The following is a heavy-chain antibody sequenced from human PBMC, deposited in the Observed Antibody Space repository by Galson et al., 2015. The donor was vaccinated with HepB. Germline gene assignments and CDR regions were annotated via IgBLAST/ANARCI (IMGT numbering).Heavy chain of an antibody. CDR3: ARIMITFGGVIATFDY. V-gene: IGHV5-51*01. J-gene: IGHJ4*02. CDR2: IYPGDSDT. Sequence: QSGAEVKKPGESLKISCKGSGYSFTSYWIGWVRQMPVKGLEWMGIIYPGDSDTRYSPSFQGQVTISADKSISTAYLQWSSLKASDTAMYYCARIMITFGGVIATFDYWGQGTLVTVSS. CDR1: GYSFTSYW. D-gene: IGHD3-16*02.